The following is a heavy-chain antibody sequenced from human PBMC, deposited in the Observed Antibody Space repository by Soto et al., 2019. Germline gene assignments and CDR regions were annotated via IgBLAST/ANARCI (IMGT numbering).Heavy chain of an antibody. J-gene: IGHJ6*02. Sequence: PGRSLRLSCAASGFTFSSYAMHWVRQAPGKGLEWVAVISYDGSNKYYADSVKGRFTISRDNSKNTLYLQMNSLRAEDTAVYYCARAHRITIFGVVTPRGYYYGMDVWGPGTTATVSS. CDR1: GFTFSSYA. V-gene: IGHV3-30-3*01. CDR2: ISYDGSNK. D-gene: IGHD3-3*01. CDR3: ARAHRITIFGVVTPRGYYYGMDV.